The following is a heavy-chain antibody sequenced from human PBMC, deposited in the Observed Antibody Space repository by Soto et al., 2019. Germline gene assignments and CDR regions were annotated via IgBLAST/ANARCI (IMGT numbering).Heavy chain of an antibody. D-gene: IGHD6-13*01. CDR3: ARSLYSSSWFHSGNSYYYYGMDV. CDR2: IIAFSDIV. J-gene: IGHJ6*02. CDR1: GGTFGIYA. Sequence: QVQLVQSGAEVKKPGSSVKVSCKASGGTFGIYAITLVRQAPGQGLEWMGGIIAFSDIVNYTQKLQGRVTITADESTNTAYMDLSSLRSEDTAVYYCARSLYSSSWFHSGNSYYYYGMDVWGQGTTVTVSS. V-gene: IGHV1-69*12.